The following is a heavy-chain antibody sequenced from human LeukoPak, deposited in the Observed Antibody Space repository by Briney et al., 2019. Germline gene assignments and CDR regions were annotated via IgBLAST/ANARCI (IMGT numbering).Heavy chain of an antibody. CDR2: ISYDGSNK. D-gene: IGHD3-10*01. CDR1: GFTFSSYA. J-gene: IGHJ4*02. Sequence: GRSLRLSCAASGFTFSSYAMHWVRQAPGKGLEWVAVISYDGSNKYYADSVKGRFTISRDNSKNTLYLQMNSLRTEDTAVYYCARSLLVRGIIGGDWFDYWGQGTLVTVSS. V-gene: IGHV3-30-3*01. CDR3: ARSLLVRGIIGGDWFDY.